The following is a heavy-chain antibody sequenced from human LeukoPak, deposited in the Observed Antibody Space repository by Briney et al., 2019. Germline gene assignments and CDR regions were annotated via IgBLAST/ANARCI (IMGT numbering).Heavy chain of an antibody. J-gene: IGHJ6*02. CDR1: GYSFTSYW. D-gene: IGHD2-21*01. V-gene: IGHV5-51*01. CDR2: IYPGDSDT. CDR3: ARHDSGTFYYYGMDV. Sequence: GESLKISCKGSGYSFTSYWIGWVRQMPGKGLEWMGIIYPGDSDTRYSPSFQGQVTLSADKSISTAYLQWSSLKASDTAMYYCARHDSGTFYYYGMDVRGQGTTVTVSS.